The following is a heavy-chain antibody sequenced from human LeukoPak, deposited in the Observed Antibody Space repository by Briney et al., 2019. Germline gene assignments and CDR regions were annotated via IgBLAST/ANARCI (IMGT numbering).Heavy chain of an antibody. Sequence: AAVTVSCKASGYIFISYGISWVRPAAGQGLEWMGWISAYNGNTQYAQKLQGRVTMTTDTSTSTAYMELRSLRSDDTAVYYCARDVRGIVGMDYFDYWGQGTLVTVSS. D-gene: IGHD3-22*01. CDR1: GYIFISYG. J-gene: IGHJ4*02. V-gene: IGHV1-18*01. CDR2: ISAYNGNT. CDR3: ARDVRGIVGMDYFDY.